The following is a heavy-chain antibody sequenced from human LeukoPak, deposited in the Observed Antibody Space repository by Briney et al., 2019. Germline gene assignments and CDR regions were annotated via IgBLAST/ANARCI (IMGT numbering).Heavy chain of an antibody. J-gene: IGHJ3*02. CDR1: GFTFSSYS. V-gene: IGHV3-21*01. CDR2: ISSSSSYI. D-gene: IGHD1-1*01. CDR3: ARVHNWGAFDI. Sequence: GGSLRLSCAASGFTFSSYSMNWVRQAPGKGLEWVSSISSSSSYIYYADSVKGRFTISRDNAKNSLYLQMNSLRAEDTAVYYCARVHNWGAFDIWGQGTMVTVSS.